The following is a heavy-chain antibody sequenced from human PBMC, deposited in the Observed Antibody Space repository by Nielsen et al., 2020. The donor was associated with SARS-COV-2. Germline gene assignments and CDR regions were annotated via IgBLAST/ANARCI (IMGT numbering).Heavy chain of an antibody. J-gene: IGHJ5*02. Sequence: SETLSLTCTVSGSSISSYHWSWIRQPPGKGLEWIGYIYYSGSTNYNPSLKSRLTISVDTSKNQSSLKLSSVTAADTAVYYCARGGVEYCSSTSCYWFDPWGQGTLVTVSS. D-gene: IGHD2-2*01. CDR2: IYYSGST. V-gene: IGHV4-59*01. CDR1: GSSISSYH. CDR3: ARGGVEYCSSTSCYWFDP.